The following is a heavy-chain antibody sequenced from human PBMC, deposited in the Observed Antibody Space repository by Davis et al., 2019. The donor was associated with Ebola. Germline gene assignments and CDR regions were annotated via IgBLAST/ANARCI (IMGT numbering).Heavy chain of an antibody. D-gene: IGHD3-9*01. CDR1: GFTFSEYY. V-gene: IGHV3-11*01. CDR2: ISSSGSTI. J-gene: IGHJ4*02. CDR3: AKDRPYYDILTGYSPFVY. Sequence: GESLKISCAASGFTFSEYYMSWIRQAPGKGLGWVSYISSSGSTIYYADSVNGRFTISRDNSKNTLYLQMNSLRAEDTAVYYCAKDRPYYDILTGYSPFVYWGQGTLVTVSS.